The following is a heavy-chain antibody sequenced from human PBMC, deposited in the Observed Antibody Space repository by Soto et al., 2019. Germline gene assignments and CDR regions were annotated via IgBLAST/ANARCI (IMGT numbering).Heavy chain of an antibody. V-gene: IGHV3-7*03. CDR2: IKQDGSEK. CDR3: ARVAKTSSSWDY. Sequence: PGGSLRLSCAASGFTFSSYAMHWVRQAPGKGLEWVANIKQDGSEKYYVDSVKGRFTISRDNAKNSLYLQMNSLRAEDTAVYYCARVAKTSSSWDYWGQGSLVTVSS. J-gene: IGHJ4*02. D-gene: IGHD6-13*01. CDR1: GFTFSSYA.